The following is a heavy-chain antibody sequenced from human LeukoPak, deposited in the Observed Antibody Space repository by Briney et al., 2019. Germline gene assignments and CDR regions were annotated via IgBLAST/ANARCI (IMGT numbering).Heavy chain of an antibody. J-gene: IGHJ4*02. CDR3: AKKSRDGYNPFDY. CDR2: ISSSGESP. CDR1: GFTSSRYA. D-gene: IGHD5-24*01. V-gene: IGHV3-23*01. Sequence: GGSLRLSCAASGFTSSRYAMSWVRQGPGKGLEWVCGISSSGESPYYADSVEGRFAISRDNSKSTLYLEINSLRAEDTAVYYCAKKSRDGYNPFDYLGQGTLVTVSS.